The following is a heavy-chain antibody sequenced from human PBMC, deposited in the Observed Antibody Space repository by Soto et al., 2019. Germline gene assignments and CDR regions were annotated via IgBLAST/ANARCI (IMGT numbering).Heavy chain of an antibody. CDR1: GGSISSGGYY. CDR2: IYYSGSP. D-gene: IGHD4-17*01. Sequence: QVQLQESGPGLVKPSQTLSLTCTVSGGSISSGGYYWSWIRQHPGKGLEWIAYIYYSGSPYYNPSLKSRVTISVDTSKSQFSLKLSSATAADTAVYYCARGAMTTATNWFDPWGQGTLVTVSS. CDR3: ARGAMTTATNWFDP. V-gene: IGHV4-31*03. J-gene: IGHJ5*02.